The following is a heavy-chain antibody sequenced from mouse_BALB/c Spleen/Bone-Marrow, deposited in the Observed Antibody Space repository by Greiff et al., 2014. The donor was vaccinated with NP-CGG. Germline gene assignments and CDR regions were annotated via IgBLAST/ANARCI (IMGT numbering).Heavy chain of an antibody. CDR3: ASYYYGSSSFAY. V-gene: IGHV14-3*02. CDR1: VFNIKDTY. Sequence: EVQGVESGAELVKPGASVKLSCTASVFNIKDTYMHWVKQRPEQGLEWIGRIDPANGNTKYDPKFQGKATITADTSSNTAYLQLSSLTSEDTAVYYCASYYYGSSSFAYWGQGTLVTVSA. CDR2: IDPANGNT. D-gene: IGHD1-1*01. J-gene: IGHJ3*01.